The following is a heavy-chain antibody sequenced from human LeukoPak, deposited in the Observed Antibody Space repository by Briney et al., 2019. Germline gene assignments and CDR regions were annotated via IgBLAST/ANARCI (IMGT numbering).Heavy chain of an antibody. V-gene: IGHV3-30*02. Sequence: GGSLRLFCAASGFTFSSYGMHWVRQAPGKGLEWVAFIRYDGGNAYYADSVKGRFTISRDNAKNSLYLQMNSLRDDDTAMYYCARGASGHSSNWNFPYYYYYMDVWGKGTTVTISS. J-gene: IGHJ6*03. CDR3: ARGASGHSSNWNFPYYYYYMDV. CDR2: IRYDGGNA. CDR1: GFTFSSYG. D-gene: IGHD1-1*01.